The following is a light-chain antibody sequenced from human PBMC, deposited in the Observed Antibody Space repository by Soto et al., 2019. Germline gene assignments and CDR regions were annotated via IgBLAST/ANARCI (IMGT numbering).Light chain of an antibody. CDR2: EVS. V-gene: IGLV2-14*01. Sequence: QSALTQPASVSGSPGQSITISCTGTSSDVGAYTYVSWYQQHPGKAPKLMIFEVSDRPSGVSNRFSGSKSGNTAFLTISGLQDEDEADYYFSSYTTSNPLVFGGGTKLTVL. J-gene: IGLJ2*01. CDR3: SSYTTSNPLV. CDR1: SSDVGAYTY.